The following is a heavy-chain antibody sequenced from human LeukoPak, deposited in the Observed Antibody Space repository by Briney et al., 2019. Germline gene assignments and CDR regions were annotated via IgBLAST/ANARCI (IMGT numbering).Heavy chain of an antibody. V-gene: IGHV4-34*01. CDR1: GGSFSGYY. CDR3: ARETAAAGSFIAINDY. D-gene: IGHD6-13*01. J-gene: IGHJ4*02. Sequence: SETLSLTCTVYGGSFSGYYWSWIRQPPGKGLEWIGEINDSESTNYNPSLKSRVTISVDTSKNQFSLKLSSVTAADTAIYYCARETAAAGSFIAINDYWGQGTLVTVSS. CDR2: INDSEST.